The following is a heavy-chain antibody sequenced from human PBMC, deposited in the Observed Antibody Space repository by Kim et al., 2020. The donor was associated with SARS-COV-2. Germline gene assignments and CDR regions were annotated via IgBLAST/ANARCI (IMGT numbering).Heavy chain of an antibody. Sequence: GGSLRLSCAASGFTVSGVYMSWVRQPPGKGLEWVSVIYSAGSTYYADSVKGRFTISRDNSKNTVYLHLNSLRAEDTAVYYCARHDWFDSSGQGTRVTVSS. CDR2: IYSAGST. J-gene: IGHJ5*01. CDR3: ARHDWFDS. V-gene: IGHV3-53*01. CDR1: GFTVSGVY.